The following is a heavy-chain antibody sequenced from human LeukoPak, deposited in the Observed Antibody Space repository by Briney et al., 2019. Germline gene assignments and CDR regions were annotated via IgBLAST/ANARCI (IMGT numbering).Heavy chain of an antibody. J-gene: IGHJ4*02. D-gene: IGHD2-8*02. CDR2: ISYGGTT. CDR1: GDSISSYF. V-gene: IGHV4-59*01. Sequence: PSETLSLTCTVSGDSISSYFWSWIRQSPGKGLEWIGYISYGGTTNYNPSLKSRVTMSVDTSKNQFSLKLSSVTAADTAVYHCAGGGGGVSFRKYWGQGTLVTVSS. CDR3: AGGGGGVSFRKY.